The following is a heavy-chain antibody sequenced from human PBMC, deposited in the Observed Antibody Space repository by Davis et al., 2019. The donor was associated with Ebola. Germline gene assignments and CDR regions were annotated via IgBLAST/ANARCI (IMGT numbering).Heavy chain of an antibody. CDR2: IDHNGGNI. Sequence: PGGSLRLSCSTSGFTFSDFSMHWVRRAPGKNLEYVSSIDHNGGNIYYTDSVKGRFTISRDNSKNTVYLQMSSLRAEDTADYCMKDGRNSEIYWGQGTLVTVSS. CDR1: GFTFSDFS. D-gene: IGHD1-14*01. V-gene: IGHV3-64D*09. J-gene: IGHJ4*02. CDR3: KDGRNSEIY.